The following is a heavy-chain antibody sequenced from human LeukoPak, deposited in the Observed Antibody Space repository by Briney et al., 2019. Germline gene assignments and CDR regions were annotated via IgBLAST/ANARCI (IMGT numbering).Heavy chain of an antibody. CDR3: ARWFGEPPNSDY. V-gene: IGHV3-23*01. CDR1: GFTFSSYA. D-gene: IGHD3-10*01. CDR2: ISGSGGDT. J-gene: IGHJ4*02. Sequence: GGSLRLSCAASGFTFSSYAVSWVRQAPGKGLEWVSAISGSGGDTFYADSVKGRFSISRDNSENRVFLQMNSLRAEDTAMYYCARWFGEPPNSDYWGQGTLVTVSS.